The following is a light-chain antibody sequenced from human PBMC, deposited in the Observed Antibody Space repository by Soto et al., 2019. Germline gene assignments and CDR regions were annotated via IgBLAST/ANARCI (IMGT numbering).Light chain of an antibody. CDR3: QQYNSYSPLT. CDR1: QGISNE. CDR2: DAS. Sequence: IQMTQSPSSLSASVGDRVTITCRASQGISNELGWYQQRPGKAPKLLVYDASSLESGVPSRFSGSGSGTEFTLTIGSLQPDDFAIYYCQQYNSYSPLTFGPGTKVDIK. J-gene: IGKJ3*01. V-gene: IGKV1-5*01.